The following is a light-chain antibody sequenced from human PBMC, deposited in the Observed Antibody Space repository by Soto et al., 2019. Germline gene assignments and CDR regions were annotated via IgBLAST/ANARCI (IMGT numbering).Light chain of an antibody. CDR1: QGISGW. CDR3: QQANTFPWT. V-gene: IGKV1-12*01. Sequence: DIQMTQSPSSVSASVGDRVTITCRASQGISGWLAWYQHKPGKAPKLLIYAASSLQSGVPSRFSGSGSGTEFTLTISSLQPEDFATYYCQQANTFPWTFGQGTMVEIK. J-gene: IGKJ1*01. CDR2: AAS.